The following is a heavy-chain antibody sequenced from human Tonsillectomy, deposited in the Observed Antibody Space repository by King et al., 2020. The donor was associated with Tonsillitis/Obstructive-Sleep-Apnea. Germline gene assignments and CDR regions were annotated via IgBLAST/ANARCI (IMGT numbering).Heavy chain of an antibody. V-gene: IGHV1-24*01. Sequence: QLVQSGAEVKKPGASVKVSCKVSGYTLTELSMHWVRQAPGKGLEWMGGFDPEDDETIYAQKFQGRVTMTEDTSTDTAYMELSSLRFEDTAVYYCAAIRPWVAIKHFDYWGQGTLVTVSS. J-gene: IGHJ4*02. CDR2: FDPEDDET. CDR1: GYTLTELS. D-gene: IGHD2-21*01. CDR3: AAIRPWVAIKHFDY.